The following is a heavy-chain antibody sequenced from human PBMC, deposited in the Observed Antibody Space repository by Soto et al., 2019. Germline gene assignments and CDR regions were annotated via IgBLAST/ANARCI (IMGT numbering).Heavy chain of an antibody. Sequence: QITLRESGPSLVKPTQTLTLTCTFSGFSLNSDGVGVGWVRQSPGKAPEWLAIIYWDDDRRYSPSLTSRLTITPHTSKTQVVLIMTNMGPVDTATYFCAHKYHSGSWVYFQRWGQGTLVTVS. V-gene: IGHV2-5*02. J-gene: IGHJ1*01. CDR3: AHKYHSGSWVYFQR. D-gene: IGHD6-13*01. CDR2: IYWDDDR. CDR1: GFSLNSDGVG.